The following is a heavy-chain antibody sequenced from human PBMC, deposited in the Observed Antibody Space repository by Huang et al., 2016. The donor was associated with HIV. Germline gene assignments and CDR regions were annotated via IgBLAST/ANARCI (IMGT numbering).Heavy chain of an antibody. D-gene: IGHD3-22*01. CDR1: GFTFSGSA. J-gene: IGHJ4*02. CDR3: TRLTMIGDGDY. CDR2: IKSKANSYAT. V-gene: IGHV3-73*01. Sequence: EVQLVESGGGLVQPGGSLKLSCAASGFTFSGSAMHGVRQASGKGLEWVGRIKSKANSYATSYAALVKGRFTISRDDSKNTAYLQMNSLKTEDTAVYYCTRLTMIGDGDYWGQGTLVTVSS.